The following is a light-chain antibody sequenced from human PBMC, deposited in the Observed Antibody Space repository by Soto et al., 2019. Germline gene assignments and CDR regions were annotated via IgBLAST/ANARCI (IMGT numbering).Light chain of an antibody. Sequence: QSALTQPASVSGSPGQSITISCTGTSSDVGSHNFVSWYQQHPGKVPELMIYEVSKRPSGVSNRFSGSKSGNTASLTISGLDAEDEADYYCYAYVGSIAFGGGTKLTVL. CDR3: YAYVGSIA. J-gene: IGLJ2*01. CDR2: EVS. CDR1: SSDVGSHNF. V-gene: IGLV2-23*02.